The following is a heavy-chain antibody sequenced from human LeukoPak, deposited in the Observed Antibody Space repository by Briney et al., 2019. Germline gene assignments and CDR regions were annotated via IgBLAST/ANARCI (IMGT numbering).Heavy chain of an antibody. CDR2: IYYSGST. J-gene: IGHJ5*02. V-gene: IGHV4-59*01. CDR1: GGSLSSYY. CDR3: ASVCSSTSCYLNWFDP. Sequence: SETLSLTCSVSGGSLSSYYWSWIRQPPGKGLEWIGYIYYSGSTNYNPSLKSRVTISVDTSKNQFSLKLSSVTAADTAVYYCASVCSSTSCYLNWFDPWGQGTLVTVSS. D-gene: IGHD2-2*01.